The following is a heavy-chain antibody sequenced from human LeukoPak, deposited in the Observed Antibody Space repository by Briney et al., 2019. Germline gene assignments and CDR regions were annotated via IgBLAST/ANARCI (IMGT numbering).Heavy chain of an antibody. CDR3: ARGASYYDFWSGYRLDY. CDR2: INHSGST. V-gene: IGHV4-34*01. J-gene: IGHJ4*02. Sequence: PSETLSPTCAVYGGSLSGYYWSWIRHPPGKGLEWIGEINHSGSTNYNPSLKSRVTISVDTSKNQFSLKLSSVTAADTAVYYCARGASYYDFWSGYRLDYWGQGTLVTVSS. CDR1: GGSLSGYY. D-gene: IGHD3-3*01.